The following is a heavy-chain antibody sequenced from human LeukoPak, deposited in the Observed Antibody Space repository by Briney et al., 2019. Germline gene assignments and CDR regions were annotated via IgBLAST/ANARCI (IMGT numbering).Heavy chain of an antibody. CDR3: ARCSSSSPYNWFDP. V-gene: IGHV4-39*01. Sequence: SETLSLTCTVSGGSISSSSYYWGWIRQPPGKGLEWIGSIYYSGSTSYNPSLKSRVTISVDTSKNQFSLKLSSVTAADTAVYYCARCSSSSPYNWFDPWGQGTLVTVSS. D-gene: IGHD6-6*01. CDR2: IYYSGST. J-gene: IGHJ5*02. CDR1: GGSISSSSYY.